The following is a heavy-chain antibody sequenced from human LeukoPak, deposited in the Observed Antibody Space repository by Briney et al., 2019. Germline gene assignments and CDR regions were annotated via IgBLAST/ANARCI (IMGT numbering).Heavy chain of an antibody. J-gene: IGHJ5*02. Sequence: SQTLSLTCTVSGGSISSGDYYWSWIRQPPGKGLEWIAYMYYSGSTYYNPSLKSRDTMSADTSKNQLSLKLSSVTAADTAVYYCARPYYYDSRIDPWGQGILVTVSS. CDR3: ARPYYYDSRIDP. D-gene: IGHD3-22*01. CDR2: MYYSGST. CDR1: GGSISSGDYY. V-gene: IGHV4-30-4*01.